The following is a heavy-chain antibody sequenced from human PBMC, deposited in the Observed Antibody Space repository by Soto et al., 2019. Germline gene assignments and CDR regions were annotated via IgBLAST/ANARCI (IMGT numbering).Heavy chain of an antibody. CDR3: ARAVGGYPEGYYYGMDV. Sequence: QVQLVQSGAEVKKPGSSVKVSCKASGGTFSSYAISWVRQAPGQGLEWMGGIIPIFGTANYAQKFQGRVTITADESTRTAYMELSSLRSEDTAVYYCARAVGGYPEGYYYGMDVWGQGTTVTVSS. J-gene: IGHJ6*02. V-gene: IGHV1-69*12. CDR2: IIPIFGTA. CDR1: GGTFSSYA. D-gene: IGHD3-22*01.